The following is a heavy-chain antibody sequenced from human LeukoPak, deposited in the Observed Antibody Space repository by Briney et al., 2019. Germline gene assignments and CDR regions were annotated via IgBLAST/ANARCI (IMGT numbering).Heavy chain of an antibody. V-gene: IGHV3-15*01. Sequence: GGSLRLSCAASGFTFSNAWISWVRQAPGKGLEWIGRIKSKTDGETTDYAASVKGRFTISRDDSKNTLYLQMNSLKTEDTAVYYCTTACCGVDSPHHWGQGTLVTVSS. J-gene: IGHJ4*02. CDR3: TTACCGVDSPHH. D-gene: IGHD2-21*02. CDR1: GFTFSNAW. CDR2: IKSKTDGETT.